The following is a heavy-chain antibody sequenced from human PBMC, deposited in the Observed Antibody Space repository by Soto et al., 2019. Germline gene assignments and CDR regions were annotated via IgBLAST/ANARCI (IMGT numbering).Heavy chain of an antibody. J-gene: IGHJ3*02. V-gene: IGHV3-30*18. Sequence: PGGSLRLSCAASGFTFSSYGMHWVRQAPGKGLEWVAVISYDGSNKYYADSVKGRFTISRDNSKNTLYLQMNSLRAEDTAVYYCAKDNNPALVGAHDAFDIWGQGTMVTVSS. D-gene: IGHD1-26*01. CDR3: AKDNNPALVGAHDAFDI. CDR1: GFTFSSYG. CDR2: ISYDGSNK.